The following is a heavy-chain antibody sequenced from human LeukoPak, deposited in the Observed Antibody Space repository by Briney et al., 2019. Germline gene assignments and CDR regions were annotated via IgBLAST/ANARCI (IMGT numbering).Heavy chain of an antibody. CDR3: TTDPDLAVAGPAYDY. V-gene: IGHV3-15*01. CDR2: IKSKTDGGTT. Sequence: GGSLRLSCAASGFTFSNAWMSWVRQAPGKGLEWVGRIKSKTDGGTTDYAAPVKGRFTISRDDSKNTLYLQMNSLKTEDTAVYYCTTDPDLAVAGPAYDYWGQGTLVTVSS. CDR1: GFTFSNAW. D-gene: IGHD6-19*01. J-gene: IGHJ4*02.